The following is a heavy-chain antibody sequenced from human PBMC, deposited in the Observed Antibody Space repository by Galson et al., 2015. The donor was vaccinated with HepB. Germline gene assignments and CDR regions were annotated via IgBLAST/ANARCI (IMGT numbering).Heavy chain of an antibody. CDR1: GFTFNIYW. CDR3: ARGERWLQPGPEFDY. D-gene: IGHD5-24*01. CDR2: INEYGSEE. Sequence: SLRLSCAASGFTFNIYWINWVRQAPGKGLEWVAGINEYGSEENYGDSVKGRFTISRDNAKNSVYVQMNSLRAEDTAVYYCARGERWLQPGPEFDYWGQGTLVTVSS. J-gene: IGHJ4*02. V-gene: IGHV3-7*03.